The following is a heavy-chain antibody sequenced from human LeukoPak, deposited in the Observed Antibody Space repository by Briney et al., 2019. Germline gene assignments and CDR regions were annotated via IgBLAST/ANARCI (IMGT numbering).Heavy chain of an antibody. V-gene: IGHV4-59*08. J-gene: IGHJ4*02. CDR3: ARYWSRFDY. CDR1: GGCISKYY. CDR2: IYYSGTT. D-gene: IGHD1-1*01. Sequence: PSETLSLTCSVCGGCISKYYWSCIRQPPGKGPEWIGYIYYSGTTNYSTSLQSRVTISVAPSKNQFSLKLSSVTAADTAVYFCARYWSRFDYWGQGTLVTVSS.